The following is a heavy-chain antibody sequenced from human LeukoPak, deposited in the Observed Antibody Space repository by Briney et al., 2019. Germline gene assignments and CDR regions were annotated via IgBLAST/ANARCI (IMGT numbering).Heavy chain of an antibody. Sequence: SETLSLTCTVSGGSISSYYWSWIRQPPGKGLEWIGYIYYSGSTNYNPSLKSRVTISVDTSKNQFSLKLSSVTAADTAVYYCARLRQAIPFFDIWGQGTMVTVSA. V-gene: IGHV4-59*01. J-gene: IGHJ3*02. CDR3: ARLRQAIPFFDI. D-gene: IGHD2-21*01. CDR1: GGSISSYY. CDR2: IYYSGST.